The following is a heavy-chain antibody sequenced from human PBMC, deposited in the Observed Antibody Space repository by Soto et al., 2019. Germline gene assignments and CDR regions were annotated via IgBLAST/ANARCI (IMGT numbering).Heavy chain of an antibody. CDR3: ARSIVVVTAADY. D-gene: IGHD2-21*02. CDR2: INAGNGNT. V-gene: IGHV1-3*01. CDR1: GYTFTSYA. Sequence: GASVKVSCKASGYTFTSYAMHWVRQAPGQRLEWMGWINAGNGNTKYSQKFQGRVTITRDTSASTAYMELSSLRSEDTAVYYCARSIVVVTAADYWGQGTLVTDSS. J-gene: IGHJ4*02.